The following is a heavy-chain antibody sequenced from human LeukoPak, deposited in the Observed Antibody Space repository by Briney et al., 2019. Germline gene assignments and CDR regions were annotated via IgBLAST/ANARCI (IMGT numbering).Heavy chain of an antibody. Sequence: GASVKVSCKASGYTFTGYYIHWVRQAPGQGLEWMGRIDPNSGATNYAQKFQGRVTVTRDTSASTAYMELSGLSSDDTALYYCARRNDAFDFWGQGTMVTVSS. CDR2: IDPNSGAT. CDR1: GYTFTGYY. V-gene: IGHV1-2*06. CDR3: ARRNDAFDF. J-gene: IGHJ3*01.